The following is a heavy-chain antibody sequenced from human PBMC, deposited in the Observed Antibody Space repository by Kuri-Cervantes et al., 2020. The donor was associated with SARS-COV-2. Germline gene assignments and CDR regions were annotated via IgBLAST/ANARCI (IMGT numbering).Heavy chain of an antibody. D-gene: IGHD4-17*01. J-gene: IGHJ6*03. Sequence: GSLRLSCTVSGGSISSYYWSWIRQPPGKGLEWIGYIYYSGSTNYNPSLKSRVTISVDTSKNQFSLKLSSVTAADTAVYYCAREGNYGDYSTDYYYYMDVWGKGTTVTVSS. CDR2: IYYSGST. CDR3: AREGNYGDYSTDYYYYMDV. V-gene: IGHV4-59*12. CDR1: GGSISSYY.